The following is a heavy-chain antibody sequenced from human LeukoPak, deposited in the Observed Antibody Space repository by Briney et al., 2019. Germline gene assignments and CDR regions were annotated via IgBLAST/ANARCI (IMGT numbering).Heavy chain of an antibody. Sequence: GGSLRLSCAASGFTFSSYGMHWVRQAPGKGLEWVAFIWYDGINKYYADSVKGRFTISRDNSKNTLYLQMNSLRAEDTAVYYCAREKLGYCSSTSCYSDYYYGMDVWGQGTTVTVSS. CDR3: AREKLGYCSSTSCYSDYYYGMDV. D-gene: IGHD2-2*01. CDR2: IWYDGINK. J-gene: IGHJ6*02. CDR1: GFTFSSYG. V-gene: IGHV3-33*08.